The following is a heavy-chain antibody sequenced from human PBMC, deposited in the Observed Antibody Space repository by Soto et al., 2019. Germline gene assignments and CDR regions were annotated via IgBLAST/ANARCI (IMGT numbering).Heavy chain of an antibody. CDR2: ISHDGSTK. J-gene: IGHJ2*01. CDR1: GLTFSSYG. V-gene: IGHV3-30*18. Sequence: QVQLVESGGGVVQPGRSLRLSCAASGLTFSSYGMHWVRQAPGKGLEWVAVISHDGSTKYYADSVRGRFTISRANSHSPLDLRTASLRPEETALYYRAKPLQRSGYYSDSWYFDVWGRGTLVTVSP. CDR3: AKPLQRSGYYSDSWYFDV. D-gene: IGHD3-22*01.